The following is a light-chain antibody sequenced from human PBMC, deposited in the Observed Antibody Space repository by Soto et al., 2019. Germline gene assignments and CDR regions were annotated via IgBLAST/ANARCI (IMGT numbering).Light chain of an antibody. CDR3: SSYTNINTRACV. J-gene: IGLJ1*01. Sequence: LTQPASVSGSLGQSITISCTGTTSDVGGYNYVSWYQQHPGKAPILMIYEVTNRPSGVSNRFSGSKSGNTASLTISGLQVEDEAEYYCSSYTNINTRACVFGTGTKVTVL. CDR1: TSDVGGYNY. CDR2: EVT. V-gene: IGLV2-14*01.